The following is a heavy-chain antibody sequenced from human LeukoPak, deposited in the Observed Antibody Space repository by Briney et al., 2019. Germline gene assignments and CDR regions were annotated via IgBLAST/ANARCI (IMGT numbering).Heavy chain of an antibody. CDR2: IYYSGTT. CDR3: ARSYSGSYVAAFDI. CDR1: GGSISGTNYF. D-gene: IGHD1-26*01. Sequence: SETLSLTCTVSGGSISGTNYFWGWIRQPPGRGLDWIGSIYYSGTTYYNPSLKSRVTMSVDTSKNQFSLKLSSVTATDSAVYYCARSYSGSYVAAFDIWGRGTMVTVSS. J-gene: IGHJ3*02. V-gene: IGHV4-39*01.